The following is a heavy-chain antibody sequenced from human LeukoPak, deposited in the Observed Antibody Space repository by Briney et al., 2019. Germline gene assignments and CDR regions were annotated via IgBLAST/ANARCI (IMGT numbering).Heavy chain of an antibody. CDR3: AKDVPRGIGYYFPFDS. Sequence: GGSLRLSCAASGFTFTTYNMNWVRQAPGKGLEWVSSISSSSTFMYYADSVKGRFTISRDDAKNSLYLQMNSLRDEDTAVYYCAKDVPRGIGYYFPFDSWGQGTLVTVSS. D-gene: IGHD3-22*01. J-gene: IGHJ4*02. V-gene: IGHV3-48*02. CDR2: ISSSSTFM. CDR1: GFTFTTYN.